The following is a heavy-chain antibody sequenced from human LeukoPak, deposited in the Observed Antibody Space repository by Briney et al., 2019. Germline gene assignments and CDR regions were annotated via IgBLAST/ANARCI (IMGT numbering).Heavy chain of an antibody. Sequence: PGRSLRLSCAASGFTFSSYAMHWVRQAPGKGLEWVSSISSSSSYIYYADSVKGRFTISRDNAKNSLYLQMNSLRAEDTAVYYCARGLWYSSSSVDYWGQGTLVTVSS. CDR3: ARGLWYSSSSVDY. D-gene: IGHD6-6*01. CDR1: GFTFSSYA. J-gene: IGHJ4*02. V-gene: IGHV3-21*01. CDR2: ISSSSSYI.